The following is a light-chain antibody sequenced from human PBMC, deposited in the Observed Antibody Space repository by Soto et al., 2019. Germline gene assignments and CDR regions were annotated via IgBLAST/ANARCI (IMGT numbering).Light chain of an antibody. CDR3: QQRSSWPLT. J-gene: IGKJ4*01. V-gene: IGKV3-11*01. Sequence: EVVLTQSPATLSLSPGERATLSCRASQGVGSNLAWYQQKPGRAPRLLIYDASNRATGIPARFSGSGSGTDFTLTIISLEPEDFAVYYCQQRSSWPLTFGGGTKVEIK. CDR1: QGVGSN. CDR2: DAS.